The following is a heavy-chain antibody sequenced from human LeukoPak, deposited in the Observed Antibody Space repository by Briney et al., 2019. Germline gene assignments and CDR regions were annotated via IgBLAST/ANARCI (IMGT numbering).Heavy chain of an antibody. CDR3: AKAVAASSGWKFDY. CDR2: ITGSGGST. V-gene: IGHV3-23*01. D-gene: IGHD6-19*01. J-gene: IGHJ4*02. CDR1: GFTFSSYG. Sequence: GGSLRLSCAASGFTFSSYGMNWVRQPPGKGLEWVSAITGSGGSTYYADSVKGRFTVSRDNSKNTLYVQMNSLRAEDTAVYYCAKAVAASSGWKFDYWGQGTLVTVSS.